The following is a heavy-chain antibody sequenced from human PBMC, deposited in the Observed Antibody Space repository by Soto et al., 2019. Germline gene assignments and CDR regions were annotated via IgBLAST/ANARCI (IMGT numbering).Heavy chain of an antibody. CDR3: ARSEPSVLMVYANY. D-gene: IGHD2-8*01. Sequence: QVQLVQSGAEVKKPGSSVKVSCKASGGTFSSYAISWVRQAPGQGLEWMGGIIPIFGTANYAQKFQGRVTITADESTSTAYMELSSRRSEDTAVYYCARSEPSVLMVYANYWGQGTLVTVSS. CDR2: IIPIFGTA. CDR1: GGTFSSYA. V-gene: IGHV1-69*01. J-gene: IGHJ4*02.